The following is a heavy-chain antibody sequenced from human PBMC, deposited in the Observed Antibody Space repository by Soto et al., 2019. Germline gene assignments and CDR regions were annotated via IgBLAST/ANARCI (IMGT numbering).Heavy chain of an antibody. CDR1: GGSISSSNW. CDR2: IYHSGST. Sequence: GTLSLTCAVSGGSISSSNWWSCVRQPPGKGLEWIGEIYHSGSTNYNPSLKSRVTISVDKSKNQFSLKLSSVTAADTAVYYCARDLIAVAGSFDYWGQGTLVTVSS. D-gene: IGHD6-19*01. V-gene: IGHV4-4*02. J-gene: IGHJ4*02. CDR3: ARDLIAVAGSFDY.